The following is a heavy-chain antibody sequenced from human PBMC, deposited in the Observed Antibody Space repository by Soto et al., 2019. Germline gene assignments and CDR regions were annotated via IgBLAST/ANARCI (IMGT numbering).Heavy chain of an antibody. CDR2: FYYSGST. J-gene: IGHJ6*03. D-gene: IGHD3-10*01. Sequence: SATLSLTCTVSGGSISSYYWSWIRQPPGKGLEWIGFFYYSGSTNYNPSLKSRVTISVDTSKNQFSLKLSSVTAADTAVYYCARGAMVRGVPDYYYYYMDVWGKGTTVTVSS. CDR1: GGSISSYY. V-gene: IGHV4-59*01. CDR3: ARGAMVRGVPDYYYYYMDV.